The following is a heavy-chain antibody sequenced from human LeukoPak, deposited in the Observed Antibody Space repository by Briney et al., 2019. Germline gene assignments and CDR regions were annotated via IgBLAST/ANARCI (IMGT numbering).Heavy chain of an antibody. J-gene: IGHJ6*02. D-gene: IGHD2/OR15-2a*01. V-gene: IGHV3-7*05. CDR1: GFTFSSYW. CDR2: IKQDGTDK. CDR3: ARETFMDV. Sequence: GGSLRLSCAASGFTFSSYWMSWVRQAPGKGLEWVANIKQDGTDKYYVDSVKGRFTISRDDAKTSLYLQMDSLRAEDTAVYYCARETFMDVWGQGTTVTVSS.